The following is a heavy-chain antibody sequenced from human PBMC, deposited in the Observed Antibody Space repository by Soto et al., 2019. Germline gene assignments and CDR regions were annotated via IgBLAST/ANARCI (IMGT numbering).Heavy chain of an antibody. J-gene: IGHJ5*02. V-gene: IGHV1-69*08. CDR3: AREDIVVVPAARARWFDP. Sequence: QVQLVQSGAEVKKPGSSVKVSCKASGGTFSSYTISWVRQAPGQGLEWMGRIIPILGIANYAQKFQGRVTITEDKPTSTAYMELSSLRSEDTAVYYCAREDIVVVPAARARWFDPWGQGTLVTVSS. CDR2: IIPILGIA. CDR1: GGTFSSYT. D-gene: IGHD2-2*01.